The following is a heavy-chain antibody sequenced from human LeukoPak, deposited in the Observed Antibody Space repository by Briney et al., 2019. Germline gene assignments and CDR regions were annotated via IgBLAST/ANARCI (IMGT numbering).Heavy chain of an antibody. D-gene: IGHD3-16*01. V-gene: IGHV1-2*04. CDR3: ARHDNDDDFDY. Sequence: ASVKVSCKASGYTFTGYYMHWVRQAPGQWLEWMGWINPNSGGTNYAQKFQGWVTMARDTSISTAYMELSRLRSDDTAVYYCARHDNDDDFDYWGQGTLVTVSS. CDR2: INPNSGGT. CDR1: GYTFTGYY. J-gene: IGHJ4*02.